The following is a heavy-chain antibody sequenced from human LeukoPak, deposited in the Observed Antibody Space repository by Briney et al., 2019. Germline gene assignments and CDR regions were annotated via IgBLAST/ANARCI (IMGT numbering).Heavy chain of an antibody. CDR1: GFTFITYA. D-gene: IGHD3-10*01. Sequence: GGSLRLSCAASGFTFITYAMSWVRQAPGKGLEWVSAISGSGLSTYYADSVKGRFTISRDNSKNTLYLQMNSLRAEDTAVYYCARVIIRYHYGMDVWGQGTTVTVSS. V-gene: IGHV3-23*01. CDR3: ARVIIRYHYGMDV. J-gene: IGHJ6*02. CDR2: ISGSGLST.